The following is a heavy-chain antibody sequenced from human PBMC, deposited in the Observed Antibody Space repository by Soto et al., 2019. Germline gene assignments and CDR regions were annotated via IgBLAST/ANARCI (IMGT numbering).Heavy chain of an antibody. CDR2: IDPEDGET. J-gene: IGHJ4*02. Sequence: VSAKVCCKVSGYTLAGLSMQWARQAPGKGLEWMGGIDPEDGETIYAQKFQGRVTITGDTSTSTVYMELNSLRSEDTAVYFCARDAQIGHGYSVYHTYWGQGTLFPVS. D-gene: IGHD5-12*01. CDR1: GYTLAGLS. V-gene: IGHV1-24*01. CDR3: ARDAQIGHGYSVYHTY.